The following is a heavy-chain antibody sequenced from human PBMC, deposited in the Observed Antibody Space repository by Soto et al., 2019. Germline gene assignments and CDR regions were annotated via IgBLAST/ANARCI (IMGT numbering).Heavy chain of an antibody. CDR3: ARDRGGYCSGGSCSNWFDP. CDR1: GGTFSSYA. D-gene: IGHD2-15*01. Sequence: QVQLVQSGAEVKKPGSSVKVSCKASGGTFSSYAISWVRQAPGQGLEWMGGIIPIFGTANYAQKFQGRVTITADKPTSTAYMELSSLRSEDTAVYYCARDRGGYCSGGSCSNWFDPWGQGTLVTVSS. CDR2: IIPIFGTA. V-gene: IGHV1-69*06. J-gene: IGHJ5*02.